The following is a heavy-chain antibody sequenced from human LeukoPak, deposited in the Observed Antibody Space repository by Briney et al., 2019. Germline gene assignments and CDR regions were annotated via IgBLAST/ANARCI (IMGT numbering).Heavy chain of an antibody. J-gene: IGHJ4*02. V-gene: IGHV4-61*02. CDR2: IYTSGST. D-gene: IGHD3-16*01. CDR3: ARGYGDSYYFDY. Sequence: PSQTLSLTCTVSGGSISSGSYYWSWIRQPAGKGLEWIGRIYTSGSTNYNPSLKSRVTISVDTSKNQFSLRLSSVTAADTAVYYCARGYGDSYYFDYWGQGTLVTVSS. CDR1: GGSISSGSYY.